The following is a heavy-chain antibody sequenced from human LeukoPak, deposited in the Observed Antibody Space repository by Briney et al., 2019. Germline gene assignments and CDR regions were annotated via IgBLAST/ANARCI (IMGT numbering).Heavy chain of an antibody. V-gene: IGHV4-59*12. D-gene: IGHD6-6*01. CDR1: GGSLSSYY. J-gene: IGHJ4*02. Sequence: SETLSLTCTVSGGSLSSYYWTWIRQPPGKGLEWIGYIFYSGSTNYNPSLKSRVTISVDTSKNQFSLKLSSVTAADTAVYYCARGREAQLEYYYDYWGQGTLVTVSS. CDR3: ARGREAQLEYYYDY. CDR2: IFYSGST.